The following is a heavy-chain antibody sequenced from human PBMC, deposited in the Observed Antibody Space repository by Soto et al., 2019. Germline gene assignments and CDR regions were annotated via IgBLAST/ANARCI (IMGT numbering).Heavy chain of an antibody. J-gene: IGHJ4*02. CDR3: TTVMVRGVIMVGRQYYFDY. CDR2: SKSKTDGGTT. D-gene: IGHD3-10*01. CDR1: GFTFSNAW. Sequence: GGSLRLSCAASGFTFSNAWMSWVRQAPGKGLEWVGRSKSKTDGGTTDYAAPVKGRFTISRDDSKNTLYLQMNSLKTEDTAVYYCTTVMVRGVIMVGRQYYFDYWGQGSLVTVSS. V-gene: IGHV3-15*01.